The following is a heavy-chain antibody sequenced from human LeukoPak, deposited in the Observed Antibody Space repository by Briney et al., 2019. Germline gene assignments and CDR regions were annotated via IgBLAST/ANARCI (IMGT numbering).Heavy chain of an antibody. CDR1: RFTLSNYW. V-gene: IGHV3-7*01. CDR3: ARARYSDF. J-gene: IGHJ4*02. CDR2: IKEDGSEK. Sequence: VGSLRLSSVFSRFTLSNYWMTLFLQAPGKGLEWVANIKEDGSEKNYADSVKGRFTISRDNAKTSLYLQMNSLRGEDTAVYYCARARYSDFWGQGTLVTVSS.